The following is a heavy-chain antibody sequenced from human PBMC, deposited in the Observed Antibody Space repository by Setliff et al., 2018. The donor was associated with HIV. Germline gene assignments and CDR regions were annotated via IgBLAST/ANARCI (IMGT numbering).Heavy chain of an antibody. CDR3: AKTQTVITVYGPFDS. Sequence: PGGSLRLSCAASGFTFSKYAMSWVRQAPGKGLEWVSGISGDTASTFYADSVKGRFTISRDNSNNTVYLQMNSLRAEDTAMYYCAKTQTVITVYGPFDSWGQGTPVTVSS. V-gene: IGHV3-23*01. CDR1: GFTFSKYA. D-gene: IGHD4-4*01. CDR2: ISGDTAST. J-gene: IGHJ4*02.